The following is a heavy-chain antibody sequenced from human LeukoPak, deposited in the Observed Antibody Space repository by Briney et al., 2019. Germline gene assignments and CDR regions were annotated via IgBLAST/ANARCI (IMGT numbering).Heavy chain of an antibody. Sequence: SETLSLTCAVYGGSFSGYYWSWIRPPPGKGLEWIGEINHSGSTNYNPSLKSRVTISVDTSKNQFSLKLSSVTAADTAVYYCAIFIAVAGTRHFDYWGQGTLVTVSS. J-gene: IGHJ4*02. D-gene: IGHD6-19*01. V-gene: IGHV4-34*01. CDR1: GGSFSGYY. CDR2: INHSGST. CDR3: AIFIAVAGTRHFDY.